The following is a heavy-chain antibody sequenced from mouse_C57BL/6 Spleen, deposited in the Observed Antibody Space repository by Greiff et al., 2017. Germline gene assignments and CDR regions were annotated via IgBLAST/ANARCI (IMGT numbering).Heavy chain of an antibody. CDR3: ARYNYGNPGGFAY. CDR2: IRNKANGYTT. Sequence: EVKLVESGGGLVQPGGSLSLSCAASGFTFTDYYMSWVRQPPGKALEWLGFIRNKANGYTTEYSASVKGRFTISRDNSQSILYLQMNALRAEDSATYYCARYNYGNPGGFAYWGQGTLVTVSA. J-gene: IGHJ3*01. CDR1: GFTFTDYY. D-gene: IGHD2-1*01. V-gene: IGHV7-3*01.